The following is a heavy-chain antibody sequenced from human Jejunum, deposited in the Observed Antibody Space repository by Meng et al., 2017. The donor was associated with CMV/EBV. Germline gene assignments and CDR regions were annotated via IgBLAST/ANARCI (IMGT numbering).Heavy chain of an antibody. CDR3: AKDRGAVTGNYYYYAMDV. V-gene: IGHV3-43*01. D-gene: IGHD3-16*01. CDR2: ISWDGGRA. Sequence: DDDTMHWVSKVRGKGLEWVSLISWDGGRAYYAESVKGRFTISRDNNKNSLYLQMNSLRTEDTALYYCAKDRGAVTGNYYYYAMDVWGQGTTVTVSS. CDR1: DDDT. J-gene: IGHJ6*02.